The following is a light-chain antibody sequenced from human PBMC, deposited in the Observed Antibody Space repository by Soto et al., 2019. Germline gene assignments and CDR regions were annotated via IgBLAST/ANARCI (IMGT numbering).Light chain of an antibody. J-gene: IGKJ2*01. CDR2: GAS. V-gene: IGKV1-39*01. CDR3: QQSYSSPLYT. Sequence: DIPMTQSPSSLSASVGDRVTITCRASQTISTYLNWYQQKPGKGPKLLIYGASSLQSGGPSRFSGSGSGTDFTLTISSLQPEDFATYFCQQSYSSPLYTFGQGTKLEI. CDR1: QTISTY.